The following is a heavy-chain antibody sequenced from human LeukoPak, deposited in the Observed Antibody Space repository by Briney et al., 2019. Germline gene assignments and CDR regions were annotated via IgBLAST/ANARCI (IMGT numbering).Heavy chain of an antibody. Sequence: PSETLSLTCAVYGGSFSGYYWSWIRQPPGKGLEWIGEINHSGSTNYNPSLKSRVTISVDTSKNQFSLKLSSVTAADTAVYYCASRSYGDYAGRTDYWGQGTLVTVSS. CDR1: GGSFSGYY. CDR3: ASRSYGDYAGRTDY. CDR2: INHSGST. D-gene: IGHD4-17*01. V-gene: IGHV4-34*01. J-gene: IGHJ4*02.